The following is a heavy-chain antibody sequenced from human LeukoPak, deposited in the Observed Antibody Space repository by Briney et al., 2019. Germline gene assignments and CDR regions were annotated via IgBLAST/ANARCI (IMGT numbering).Heavy chain of an antibody. V-gene: IGHV1-2*02. CDR2: INPNRGGT. Sequence: ASVKVSCKASGYTFTGYYMHWVRQAPGQGLEWMGWINPNRGGTTYAQKFQGRVTMTRDTSISTAFMELTRLRSDDTAVYYCARDAYGLGSYPDYWGQGTLVTVSS. D-gene: IGHD3-10*01. J-gene: IGHJ4*02. CDR3: ARDAYGLGSYPDY. CDR1: GYTFTGYY.